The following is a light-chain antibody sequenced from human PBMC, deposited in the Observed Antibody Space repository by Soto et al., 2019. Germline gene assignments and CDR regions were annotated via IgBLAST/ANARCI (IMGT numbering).Light chain of an antibody. Sequence: DIQMTQCPSSLSASVGDRVTITCRASQTISYYLNWYQQKPGKAPKLLIYATSSLQSGVPSRFSGSGFGTDFTLTIRSLQPEDFATYYCQQSYSIPTTFGGGTKVEIK. J-gene: IGKJ4*01. V-gene: IGKV1-39*01. CDR3: QQSYSIPTT. CDR2: ATS. CDR1: QTISYY.